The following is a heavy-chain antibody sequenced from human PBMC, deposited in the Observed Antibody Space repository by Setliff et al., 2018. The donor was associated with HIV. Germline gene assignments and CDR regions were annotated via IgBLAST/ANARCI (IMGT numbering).Heavy chain of an antibody. D-gene: IGHD5-12*01. CDR3: ARSEGQWLRPEGALCDY. J-gene: IGHJ4*02. CDR1: GYTFTSYD. Sequence: ASVKVSCTASGYTFTSYDISWVRQAPGQGLEWMGWMSTYNGNTNYAQKVQGRVTMTTDTYTSTAYMELRSLRSDDTAVYYCARSEGQWLRPEGALCDYWGQGTLVTVSS. CDR2: MSTYNGNT. V-gene: IGHV1-18*01.